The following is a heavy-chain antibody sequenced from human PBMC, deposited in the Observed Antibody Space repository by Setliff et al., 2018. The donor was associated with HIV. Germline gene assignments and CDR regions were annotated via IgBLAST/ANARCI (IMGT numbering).Heavy chain of an antibody. J-gene: IGHJ4*02. CDR1: GYSFTSYW. CDR2: IFPGDSKM. D-gene: IGHD2-21*02. Sequence: SLKISCKGSGYSFTSYWIAWVRQKPGKGLEWMGIIFPGDSKMHYSPSFQGRVTLSADKSISTAYLQWSSLQTSDSGMYYCARGIADLTASFDYWGQGSLVTVSS. CDR3: ARGIADLTASFDY. V-gene: IGHV5-51*01.